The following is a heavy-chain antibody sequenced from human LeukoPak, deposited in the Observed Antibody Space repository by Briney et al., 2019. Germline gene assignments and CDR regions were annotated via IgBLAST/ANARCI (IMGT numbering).Heavy chain of an antibody. D-gene: IGHD6-19*01. CDR1: GYTFTDYY. CDR2: INAGNGNT. V-gene: IGHV1-3*01. J-gene: IGHJ4*02. Sequence: GASVKVSCKASGYTFTDYYMHWVRQAPGQRLEWMGWINAGNGNTKYSQKFQGRVTITRDTSASTAYMELSSLRSEDTAVYYCAAQWLVRGYFDYWGQGTLVTVSS. CDR3: AAQWLVRGYFDY.